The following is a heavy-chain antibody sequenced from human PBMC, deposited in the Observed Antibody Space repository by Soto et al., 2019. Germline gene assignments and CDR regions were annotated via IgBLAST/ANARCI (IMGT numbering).Heavy chain of an antibody. D-gene: IGHD6-13*01. J-gene: IGHJ5*02. CDR1: GFTFRSYA. CDR3: AKDLWQQVGGVFGH. CDR2: ISGSGGST. V-gene: IGHV3-23*01. Sequence: EVQLLESGGGLVQPGGSLRLSCAASGFTFRSYAMSWVRQAPGKGLEWVSAISGSGGSTYYVDSVKGRFTISRDNSKNTLYVKMNSLRAEDTAVYYCAKDLWQQVGGVFGHWGQGTLVTVSS.